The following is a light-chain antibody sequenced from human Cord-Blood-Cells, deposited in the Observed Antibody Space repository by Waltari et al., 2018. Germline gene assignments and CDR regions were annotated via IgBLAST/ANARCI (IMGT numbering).Light chain of an antibody. J-gene: IGKJ1*01. Sequence: DIQMTQSPSSLSASVGDRVTITCRASQSISSYLNWYQQKPGKAPKLLIYAASSLQSGVPSRFSGSGSGTDFTLTNSSLQPEDFATYYCQQSHSTPRTFGQGTKVEIK. CDR2: AAS. V-gene: IGKV1-39*01. CDR1: QSISSY. CDR3: QQSHSTPRT.